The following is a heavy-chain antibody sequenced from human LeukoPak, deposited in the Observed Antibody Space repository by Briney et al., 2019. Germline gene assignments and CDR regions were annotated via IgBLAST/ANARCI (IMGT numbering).Heavy chain of an antibody. CDR1: GDSVSVNSDV. Sequence: SQTLSLTCAISGDSVSVNSDVWNWIRQSPSRGLEWLGRTYYKSKWYNDYAVSVKSRITISPDTPKNQFSLQLNSVTPEDTAVYYCARDADWGYDAYDLWGQGTMVAVSS. J-gene: IGHJ3*01. CDR3: ARDADWGYDAYDL. D-gene: IGHD7-27*01. CDR2: TYYKSKWYN. V-gene: IGHV6-1*01.